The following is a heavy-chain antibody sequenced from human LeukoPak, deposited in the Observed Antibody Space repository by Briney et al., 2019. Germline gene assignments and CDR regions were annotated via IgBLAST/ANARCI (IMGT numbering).Heavy chain of an antibody. Sequence: GGSLRPSCAASGFTFSPYAMGWVRQAPGKGLEWVSLISDSGDSTFYADSVKGRLTISRDNSKNTLYLQMNSLRAEDTAVYYGMDVWGQGTTVTVSS. CDR1: GFTFSPYA. V-gene: IGHV3-23*01. CDR3: MDV. CDR2: ISDSGDST. J-gene: IGHJ6*02.